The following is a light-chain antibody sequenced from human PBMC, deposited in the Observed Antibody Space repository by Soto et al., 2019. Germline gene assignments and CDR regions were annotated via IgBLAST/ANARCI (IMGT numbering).Light chain of an antibody. V-gene: IGKV3-20*01. CDR3: QQYGSSGT. CDR1: QSIRQN. Sequence: ELVLSQSPATLSVSPGERATLSCRASQSIRQNLAWYQQKPGQAPRLLIYGASSGATGIPDRFSGSGSGTDFTLTISRLEPEDFAVYYCQQYGSSGTFGQGTKVDIK. J-gene: IGKJ1*01. CDR2: GAS.